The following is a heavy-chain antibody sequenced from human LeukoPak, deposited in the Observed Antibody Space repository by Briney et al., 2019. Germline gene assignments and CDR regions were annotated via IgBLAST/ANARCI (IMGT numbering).Heavy chain of an antibody. CDR3: AKDQGYSSSWLVFDY. J-gene: IGHJ4*02. D-gene: IGHD6-13*01. V-gene: IGHV3-30*18. CDR2: ISYDGSNK. CDR1: GFIFSSYG. Sequence: GGSLRLSCAASGFIFSSYGMHWVRQAPGKGLEWVAVISYDGSNKYCADSVKGRFTISRGNSKNTLYLQMNSLRAEDTAVYYCAKDQGYSSSWLVFDYWGQGTLVTVSS.